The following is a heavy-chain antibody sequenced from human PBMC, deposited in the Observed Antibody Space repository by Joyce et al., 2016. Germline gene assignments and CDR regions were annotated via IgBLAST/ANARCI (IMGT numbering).Heavy chain of an antibody. V-gene: IGHV1-69*14. CDR3: AGSGIKGGVFAS. CDR1: GGSFDTYT. CDR2: ILPFVHTI. J-gene: IGHJ4*02. D-gene: IGHD1-1*01. Sequence: QVQLVQSGAEVKKPGSSVKVSCMASGGSFDTYTFIWVRQAPGHGLEWMGGILPFVHTINYAQKFQDRFTITADMSTKTLYMELSRLRSEDTAVYYCAGSGIKGGVFASWGQGTLVSVSS.